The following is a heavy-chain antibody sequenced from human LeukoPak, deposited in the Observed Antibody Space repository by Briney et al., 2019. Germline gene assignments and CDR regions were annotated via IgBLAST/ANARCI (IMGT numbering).Heavy chain of an antibody. CDR2: INHSGST. Sequence: SETLSLTCAVYGGSFSGYYWSWIRQPPGKGLEWIGEINHSGSTNYNPSLKSRVTISVDTSKNRFSLKLSSVTAADTAVYYCARGRRYSSSWGQGTLVTVSS. V-gene: IGHV4-34*01. D-gene: IGHD6-13*01. CDR3: ARGRRYSSS. J-gene: IGHJ5*02. CDR1: GGSFSGYY.